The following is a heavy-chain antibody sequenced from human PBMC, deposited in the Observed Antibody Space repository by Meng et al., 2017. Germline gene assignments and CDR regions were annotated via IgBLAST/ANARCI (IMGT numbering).Heavy chain of an antibody. CDR2: IYHSGST. D-gene: IGHD6-19*01. V-gene: IGHV4-4*02. J-gene: IGHJ4*02. Sequence: GQLQGAGPGLVQPSGTLSLTCAVSGGSISSSNWWSWVRQPPGKGLEWIGEIYHSGSTNYNPSLKSRVTISVDKSKNQFSLKLSSVTAADTAVYYCARDRGAVAGTNFDYWGQGTLVTVSS. CDR1: GGSISSSNW. CDR3: ARDRGAVAGTNFDY.